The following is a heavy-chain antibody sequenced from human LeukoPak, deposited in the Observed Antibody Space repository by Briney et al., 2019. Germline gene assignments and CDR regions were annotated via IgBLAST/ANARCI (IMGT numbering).Heavy chain of an antibody. CDR2: IWNDGSNK. CDR1: GFTFSSYG. Sequence: GESLRLSCAASGFTFSSYGMHWVRQAPPKGREGVAGIWNDGSNKYYEDSLKGRFTISRDNSKNTLYLQMNSLRAEDTALYYCARSGVIGATPGFYYYNGMDVWGQGTTVTVSS. D-gene: IGHD2-15*01. V-gene: IGHV3-33*08. J-gene: IGHJ6*02. CDR3: ARSGVIGATPGFYYYNGMDV.